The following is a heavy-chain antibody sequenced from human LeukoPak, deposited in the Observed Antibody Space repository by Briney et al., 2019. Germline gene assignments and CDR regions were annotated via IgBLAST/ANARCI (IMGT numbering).Heavy chain of an antibody. CDR2: ITPNNGVS. CDR3: ATAGSSRAAFDI. V-gene: IGHV1-2*02. D-gene: IGHD3-10*01. J-gene: IGHJ3*02. CDR1: GYTFTGYY. Sequence: ASVKVSCKASGYTFTGYYMHWVRQAPGQGPEWMGWITPNNGVSNYAQKFQGRVTMSRDTSIITAYMELSRLRSDDTAVYYCATAGSSRAAFDIWGKGTMVTVSS.